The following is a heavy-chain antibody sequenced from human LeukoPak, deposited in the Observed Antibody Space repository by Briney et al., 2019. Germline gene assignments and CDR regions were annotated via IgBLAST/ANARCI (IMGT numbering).Heavy chain of an antibody. CDR1: GFTFSSYA. Sequence: GRSLRPSCAASGFTFSSYAMHWVRQAPGKGLEWVAVISYDGSNKYYADSVKGRFTISRDNSKNTLYLQMNSLRAEDTAVYYCAREGGSGSYYKGYYYGMDVWGQGTTVTVSS. CDR3: AREGGSGSYYKGYYYGMDV. J-gene: IGHJ6*02. V-gene: IGHV3-30-3*01. D-gene: IGHD3-10*01. CDR2: ISYDGSNK.